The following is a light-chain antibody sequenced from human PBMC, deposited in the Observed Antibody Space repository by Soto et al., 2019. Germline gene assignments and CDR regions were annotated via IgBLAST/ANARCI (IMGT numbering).Light chain of an antibody. J-gene: IGKJ2*01. Sequence: EIVLTQSPGTLSLSPGERATLSCRASQSVSSTYLAWYQQNPGQAPRLLIYGASSRATGIPDRFSGSGSGTDFTLTISRLEPEDVAVYFCQQYGSSSYTFGQGTKLAI. CDR2: GAS. CDR1: QSVSSTY. V-gene: IGKV3-20*01. CDR3: QQYGSSSYT.